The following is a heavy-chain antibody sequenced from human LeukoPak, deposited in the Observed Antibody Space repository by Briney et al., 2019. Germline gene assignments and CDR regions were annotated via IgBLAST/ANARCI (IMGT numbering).Heavy chain of an antibody. V-gene: IGHV3-48*01. CDR1: GFTFSSYS. CDR2: ISSSSSTI. Sequence: GGSLRLSCAASGFTFSSYSMNWVRQAPGKGLEWVSYISSSSSTIYYADSVKGRFTISRDNAKNSLYLQMNSLRAEDTAVYYCARGRYSGSYWEYYFDYWAREPWSPSPQ. D-gene: IGHD1-26*01. CDR3: ARGRYSGSYWEYYFDY. J-gene: IGHJ4*02.